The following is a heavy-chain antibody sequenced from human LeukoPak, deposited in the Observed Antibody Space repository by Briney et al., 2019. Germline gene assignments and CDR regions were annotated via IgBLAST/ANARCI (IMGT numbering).Heavy chain of an antibody. Sequence: GSSVKVSCKASGGTFSSYAISWVRQAPGQGLEWMGGIIPIFGTANYAQKFQGRVTMTRDTSTSTVDMELSSLRSEDTAVYYCAGGARNTFSSGYFPPFDYWGQGTLVTVSS. CDR2: IIPIFGTA. J-gene: IGHJ4*02. CDR3: AGGARNTFSSGYFPPFDY. D-gene: IGHD3-22*01. V-gene: IGHV1-69*05. CDR1: GGTFSSYA.